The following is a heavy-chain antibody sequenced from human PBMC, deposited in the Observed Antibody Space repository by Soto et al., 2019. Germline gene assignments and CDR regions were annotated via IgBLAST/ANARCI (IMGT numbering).Heavy chain of an antibody. V-gene: IGHV5-51*01. D-gene: IGHD6-6*01. CDR2: IYPGDSDT. CDR3: ARGSPSYYYYYYMAV. Sequence: PGESLKISCKGSRYSFTSYWIGWVRQMPGKGLEWMGIIYPGDSDTRYSPSFQGQVTISADKSISTAYLQWSSLKASDTAMYYCARGSPSYYYYYYMAVSGKGTTVTVSS. J-gene: IGHJ6*03. CDR1: RYSFTSYW.